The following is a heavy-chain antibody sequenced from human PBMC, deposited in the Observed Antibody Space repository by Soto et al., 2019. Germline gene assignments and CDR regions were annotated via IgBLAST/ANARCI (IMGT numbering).Heavy chain of an antibody. CDR2: IYYSGST. V-gene: IGHV4-31*03. D-gene: IGHD5-12*01. J-gene: IGHJ4*02. CDR1: GGSISSGGYY. Sequence: PSETLSLTCTVSGGSISSGGYYWSWIRQQPGKGLEWIGYIYYSGSTYYNPSLKSRVTISVDTSKNQFSLKLSSVTAADTAVYYCARDSYEAGFDYWGQGTLVTVSS. CDR3: ARDSYEAGFDY.